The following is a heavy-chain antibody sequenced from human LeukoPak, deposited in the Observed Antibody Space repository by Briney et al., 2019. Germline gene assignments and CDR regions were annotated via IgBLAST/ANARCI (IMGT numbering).Heavy chain of an antibody. CDR2: IYHSGST. J-gene: IGHJ4*02. CDR3: ARENNYYDSSGSP. Sequence: SETLSLTCTVSGGSISSGGYYWSWIRQPPGKGLEWIGYIYHSGSTYYNPSLKSRVTISVDRSKNQFSLKLSSVTAADTAVYYCARENNYYDSSGSPWGQGTLVTVSS. D-gene: IGHD3-22*01. V-gene: IGHV4-30-2*01. CDR1: GGSISSGGYY.